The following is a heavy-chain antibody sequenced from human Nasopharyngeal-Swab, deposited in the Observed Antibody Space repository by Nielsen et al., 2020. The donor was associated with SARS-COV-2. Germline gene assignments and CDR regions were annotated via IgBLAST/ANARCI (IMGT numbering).Heavy chain of an antibody. D-gene: IGHD2-8*01. V-gene: IGHV4-38-2*02. Sequence: WIRQPPGKGLEWIGSIYHSGSTYYNPSLESRVTISVDTSKNQFSLKLSSVTAADTAVYYCARVLYNYYYYYYMDVWGKGTTVTVSS. J-gene: IGHJ6*03. CDR3: ARVLYNYYYYYYMDV. CDR2: IYHSGST.